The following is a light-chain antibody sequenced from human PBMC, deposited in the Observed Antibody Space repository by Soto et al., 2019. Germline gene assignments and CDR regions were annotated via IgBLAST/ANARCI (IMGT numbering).Light chain of an antibody. J-gene: IGKJ4*01. CDR1: QSVGSN. V-gene: IGKV3D-15*01. Sequence: EIVITQSPATLSVSPGERATLSCRASQSVGSNLAWYQQKPGQAPRLLIYGASSRANGIPDRFSGSGSGTDFTLTISSLQPEDFANYYCQQSYSTLGITFGGGTKVDIK. CDR2: GAS. CDR3: QQSYSTLGIT.